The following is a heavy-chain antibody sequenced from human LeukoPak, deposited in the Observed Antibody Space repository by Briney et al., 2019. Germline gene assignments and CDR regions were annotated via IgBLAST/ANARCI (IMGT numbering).Heavy chain of an antibody. CDR3: ARDWRGSYFPDF. D-gene: IGHD1-26*01. J-gene: IGHJ4*02. CDR2: INPNRGDT. V-gene: IGHV1-2*02. CDR1: GYTLTDYY. Sequence: ASVKVSCKASGYTLTDYYMHWVRQAPGQGLEWMGWINPNRGDTNYAQKFQGRVTMTRDASISTAYMDLSRLTSDDTAIYYCARDWRGSYFPDFWGQGTLVTVSS.